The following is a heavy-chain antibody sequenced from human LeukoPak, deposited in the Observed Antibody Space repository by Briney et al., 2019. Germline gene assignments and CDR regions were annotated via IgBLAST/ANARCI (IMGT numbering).Heavy chain of an antibody. D-gene: IGHD3-22*01. Sequence: GGSLRLSCAASGFTFSSYAMHWVRQAPGKGLEWVSVISYDGSNKYYADSVKGRFTISRDNSKNTLYLQMNSLRAEDTAVYYCARGPSGYYYYYFDYWGQGTLVTVSS. J-gene: IGHJ4*02. V-gene: IGHV3-30*01. CDR2: ISYDGSNK. CDR1: GFTFSSYA. CDR3: ARGPSGYYYYYFDY.